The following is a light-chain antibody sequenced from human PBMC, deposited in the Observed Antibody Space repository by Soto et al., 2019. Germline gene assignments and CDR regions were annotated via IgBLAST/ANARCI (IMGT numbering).Light chain of an antibody. CDR3: QHMRT. Sequence: DIQMTQSPSTLSASIGDRVTITCRASQNINNWIAWYQQKPGKAPKFLIYDASTLESGVQSRFSGSGFGTEFSLTISSLQPDDFGSYYCQHMRTFGQGTKVEMK. CDR2: DAS. CDR1: QNINNW. J-gene: IGKJ1*01. V-gene: IGKV1-5*01.